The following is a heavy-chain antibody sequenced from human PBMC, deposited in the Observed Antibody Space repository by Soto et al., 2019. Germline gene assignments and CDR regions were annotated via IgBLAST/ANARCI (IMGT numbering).Heavy chain of an antibody. D-gene: IGHD6-13*01. V-gene: IGHV3-23*01. J-gene: IGHJ4*02. CDR3: ARRSSSWYFDY. Sequence: EVQLLESGGGLVQPGGSLRLSCAASGFTFSSYAMNWVRQAPGKGLEWVSVISGSDGSTYYADSVKGRFTISRDNSENTLNLQMYSLRAEDTAVYYCARRSSSWYFDYWGQGTLVTVSS. CDR2: ISGSDGST. CDR1: GFTFSSYA.